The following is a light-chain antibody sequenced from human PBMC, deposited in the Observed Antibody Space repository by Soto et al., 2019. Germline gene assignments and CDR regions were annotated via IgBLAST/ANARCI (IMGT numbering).Light chain of an antibody. J-gene: IGKJ1*01. CDR3: QKYTTAPWA. V-gene: IGKV1-27*01. CDR1: QEINNY. CDR2: AAS. Sequence: DFQMTQSPSSLSASVGDRVIITCRASQEINNYLAWYQQKPGRAPNLLIYAASTLQSGVPSRFSGSGSGTDFPLTISSMQPEDVATYYCQKYTTAPWAFGQGTKVEIK.